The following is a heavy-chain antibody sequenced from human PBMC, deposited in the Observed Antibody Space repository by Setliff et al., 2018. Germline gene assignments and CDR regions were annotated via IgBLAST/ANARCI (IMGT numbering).Heavy chain of an antibody. CDR3: ARENYYASGSSSRWFDP. Sequence: SETLSLTCAVYGGSFSGYYWCWIRQSPGKGLEWLGEISHSGSTNYNPSLKSRVTISVDTSKNQFSLKLSSVTAADTAVYYCARENYYASGSSSRWFDPWGQGTLVTVSS. CDR1: GGSFSGYY. V-gene: IGHV4-34*01. D-gene: IGHD3-10*01. J-gene: IGHJ5*02. CDR2: ISHSGST.